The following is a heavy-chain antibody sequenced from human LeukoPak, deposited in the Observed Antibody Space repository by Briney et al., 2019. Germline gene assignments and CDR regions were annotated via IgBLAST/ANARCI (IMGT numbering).Heavy chain of an antibody. CDR3: ARGSDDYGDPHAFDI. V-gene: IGHV3-53*01. CDR2: IYSGGST. J-gene: IGHJ3*02. Sequence: PGGSLRLSCAASGFTVSSNYMSWVRQAPGKGLEWVSVIYSGGSTYYADTVKGRFTISRDNSKNTLYLQMNSLRAEDTAVYYCARGSDDYGDPHAFDIWGQGTMVTVSS. D-gene: IGHD4-17*01. CDR1: GFTVSSNY.